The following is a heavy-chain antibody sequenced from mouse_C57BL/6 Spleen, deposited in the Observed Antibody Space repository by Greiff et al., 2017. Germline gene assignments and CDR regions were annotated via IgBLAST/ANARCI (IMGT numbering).Heavy chain of an antibody. D-gene: IGHD2-3*01. CDR3: ARSPDGYYVYFDV. CDR2: IDPSDSET. CDR1: GYTFTSYW. V-gene: IGHV1-52*01. J-gene: IGHJ1*03. Sequence: VQLQQPGAELVRPGSSVKLSCKASGYTFTSYWMHWVKQRPIQGLEWIGNIDPSDSETHYNQKFKDKATLTVDKSSSTAYMQLSSLTSEDSAVYYCARSPDGYYVYFDVWGTGTTVTVSS.